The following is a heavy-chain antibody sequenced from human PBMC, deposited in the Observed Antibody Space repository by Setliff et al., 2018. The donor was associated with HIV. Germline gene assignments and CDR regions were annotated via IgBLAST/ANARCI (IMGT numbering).Heavy chain of an antibody. Sequence: SETLSLTCAVYGGTFSGHYWSWIRQPPGQGLDWIGEIHHSGNTYYNPSLKSRVTISVDTSKNQFSLKLSSVTAADTDVYYCARVAWYYSFWSGLGDAFDIWGQGTMVTVSS. J-gene: IGHJ3*02. CDR2: IHHSGNT. CDR1: GGTFSGHY. V-gene: IGHV4-34*01. CDR3: ARVAWYYSFWSGLGDAFDI. D-gene: IGHD3-3*01.